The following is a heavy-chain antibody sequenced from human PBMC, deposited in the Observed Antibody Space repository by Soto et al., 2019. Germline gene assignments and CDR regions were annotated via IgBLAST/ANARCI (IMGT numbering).Heavy chain of an antibody. CDR2: INAGNGNT. D-gene: IGHD6-13*01. CDR1: GYNFTSYA. V-gene: IGHV1-3*01. Sequence: QVQLVQSGAEVKKPGASVKVSCKASGYNFTSYAMHWLRQAPGQRLEWMGWINAGNGNTKYSQKFQGRVTITRDTSASTAYMDLSSLRSEDTAVYYRARAGYASSWYDNNSFDPWGQGTLVTVSS. J-gene: IGHJ5*02. CDR3: ARAGYASSWYDNNSFDP.